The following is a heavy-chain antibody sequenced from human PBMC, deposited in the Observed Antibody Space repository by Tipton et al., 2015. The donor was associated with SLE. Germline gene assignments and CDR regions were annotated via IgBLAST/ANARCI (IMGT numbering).Heavy chain of an antibody. Sequence: TLSLTCTVSGGSISNYYWNWIRQPPGKGLEWIGYIFYSGSTNYNPSLKSRVTISVDTSKNQFSLKLKSETASDSAVYYCATLPIVEMARAYWGQCPLVTVSS. J-gene: IGHJ1*01. D-gene: IGHD5-24*01. CDR2: IFYSGST. CDR3: ATLPIVEMARAY. CDR1: GGSISNYY. V-gene: IGHV4-59*07.